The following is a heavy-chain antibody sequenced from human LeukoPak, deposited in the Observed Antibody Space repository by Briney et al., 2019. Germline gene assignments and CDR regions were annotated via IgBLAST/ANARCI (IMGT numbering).Heavy chain of an antibody. J-gene: IGHJ4*02. Sequence: SETLSLTCTVSGYSISSGYYWGWIRQPSGKGLEWIGSIYHSGSTYYNPSLKSRVTISVDTSKNQFSLKLSSVTAADTAVYYCARNYGSGSLYFDYWGQGTLVTVSS. CDR1: GYSISSGYY. D-gene: IGHD3-10*01. V-gene: IGHV4-38-2*02. CDR3: ARNYGSGSLYFDY. CDR2: IYHSGST.